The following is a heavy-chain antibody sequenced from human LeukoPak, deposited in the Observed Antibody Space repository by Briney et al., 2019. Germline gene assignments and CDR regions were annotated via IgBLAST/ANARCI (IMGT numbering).Heavy chain of an antibody. CDR2: ISGSGGST. D-gene: IGHD2-2*01. CDR1: GGSISSSN. V-gene: IGHV3-23*01. CDR3: AKDSGYDAPWDY. J-gene: IGHJ4*02. Sequence: ETLSLTCAVSGGSISSSNWWNWVRQPPGKGLEWVSAISGSGGSTYYADSVKGRFTISRDNSKNTLYLQMNSLRAEDTAVYYCAKDSGYDAPWDYWGQGTLVTVSS.